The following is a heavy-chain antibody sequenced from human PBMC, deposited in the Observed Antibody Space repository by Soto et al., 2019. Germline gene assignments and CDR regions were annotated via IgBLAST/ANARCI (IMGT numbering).Heavy chain of an antibody. CDR2: MHDSGTT. J-gene: IGHJ4*02. CDR1: GASVTSGDYY. D-gene: IGHD3-3*01. V-gene: IGHV4-30-4*01. Sequence: QAQLQESGPGLVRPSQTLSLSCSVSGASVTSGDYYWNWIRQTPGTGLEWLGYMHDSGTTSYNPPPKSRVTISKDPSKTQFSLKLPSVSAADTAVYFCARGGLYDLWSGLFNWGQGIRVTVSS. CDR3: ARGGLYDLWSGLFN.